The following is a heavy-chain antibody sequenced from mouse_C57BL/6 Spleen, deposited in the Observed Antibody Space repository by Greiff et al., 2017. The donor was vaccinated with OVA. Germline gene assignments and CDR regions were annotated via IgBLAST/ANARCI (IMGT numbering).Heavy chain of an antibody. CDR1: GYSFTGYY. J-gene: IGHJ2*01. V-gene: IGHV1-42*01. Sequence: EVQLQQSGPELVKPGASVKISCKASGYSFTGYYMNWVKQSPEKSLEWIGEINPSTGGTTYNQKFKAKATLTVDKSSSTAYMQLKSLTSEDSAVYYCAVQIYYDYDGLYFDYWGQGTTLTVSS. CDR3: AVQIYYDYDGLYFDY. CDR2: INPSTGGT. D-gene: IGHD2-4*01.